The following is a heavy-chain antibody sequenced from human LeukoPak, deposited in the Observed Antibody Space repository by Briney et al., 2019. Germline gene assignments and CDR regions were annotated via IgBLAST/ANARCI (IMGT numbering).Heavy chain of an antibody. J-gene: IGHJ4*02. D-gene: IGHD3-22*01. CDR3: ARQYYYDSSGYYY. V-gene: IGHV4-39*01. CDR1: GGSISSSSYY. CDR2: IYYSGST. Sequence: PSETLSLTCTVSGGSISSSSYYWGWIRQPPGKGLEWIGSIYYSGSTYYNPSLKSRVTISVDTSKNQFSLKLSSVTAADTAVYYWARQYYYDSSGYYYWGQGTLVTVSS.